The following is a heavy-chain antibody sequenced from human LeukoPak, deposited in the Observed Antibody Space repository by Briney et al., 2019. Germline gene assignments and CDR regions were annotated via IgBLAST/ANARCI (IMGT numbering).Heavy chain of an antibody. CDR2: INAGNGNT. Sequence: ASVKVSCKASGYTFTSYVIHWVRQAPGQRLEWMGWINAGNGNTKYSQEFQDRVTITRDTSASTAYMELSSLRSEDTAVYYCARDHSLVLVGVAEFDYWGLGILVTVSS. CDR3: ARDHSLVLVGVAEFDY. V-gene: IGHV1-3*03. D-gene: IGHD2-15*01. CDR1: GYTFTSYV. J-gene: IGHJ4*02.